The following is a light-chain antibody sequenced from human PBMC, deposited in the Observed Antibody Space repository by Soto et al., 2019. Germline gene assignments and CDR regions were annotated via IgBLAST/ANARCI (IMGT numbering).Light chain of an antibody. Sequence: EIVLTQSPGTLSLSPGERATLSCRASQSVSSSYLAWYQQKPGQAPRLLIYGASSRATGIPDRFSGSGSGTDFTLTISRLEPEDFAVYYFQQYGSPPSIT. V-gene: IGKV3-20*01. CDR3: QQYGSPPSIT. CDR2: GAS. CDR1: QSVSSSY. J-gene: IGKJ5*01.